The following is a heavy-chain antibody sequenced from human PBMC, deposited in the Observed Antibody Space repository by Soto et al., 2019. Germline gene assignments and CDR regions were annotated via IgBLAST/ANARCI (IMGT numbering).Heavy chain of an antibody. V-gene: IGHV1-46*01. CDR2: INPSGGST. CDR3: ARADCSSTSCYSTFYYYYYGMDV. Sequence: ASVKVSCKASGYTFTSYYMHWVRQAPGQGLEWMGIINPSGGSTSYAQKFQGRVTMTRDTSTSTVYMELSSLRSEDTAAYYCARADCSSTSCYSTFYYYYYGMDVWGQGTTVTVSS. CDR1: GYTFTSYY. J-gene: IGHJ6*02. D-gene: IGHD2-2*01.